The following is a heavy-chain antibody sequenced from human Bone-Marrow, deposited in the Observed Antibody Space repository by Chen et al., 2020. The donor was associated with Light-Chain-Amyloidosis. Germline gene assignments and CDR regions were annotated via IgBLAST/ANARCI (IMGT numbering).Heavy chain of an antibody. V-gene: IGHV4-38-2*01. CDR1: GHSIRSGYF. CDR3: ATSDPYQLLSFFDY. CDR2: VYHSGST. Sequence: QVQLQESGPGLVRPSETLSFSCAVSGHSIRSGYFWGWIRQPPGRGLEGIGSVYHSGSTYYSPSLKSRVTISVDTSKNQFSLRLTSVTAADTAVYYCATSDPYQLLSFFDYWGQGTLVTVSS. J-gene: IGHJ4*02. D-gene: IGHD2-2*01.